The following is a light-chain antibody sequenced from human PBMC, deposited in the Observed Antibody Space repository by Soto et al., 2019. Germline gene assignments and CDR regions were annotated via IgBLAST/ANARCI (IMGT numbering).Light chain of an antibody. Sequence: EIVLTQSPGTLSLSPGGRATLSCRASQSVSSSFLAWYQQKPGQAPRLLIYGASSRATGIPDRFSGSGSGTDFTLTISRLEPEDFAVYYCHQYGSSPATFGQGTKVDIK. CDR3: HQYGSSPAT. CDR2: GAS. CDR1: QSVSSSF. V-gene: IGKV3-20*01. J-gene: IGKJ1*01.